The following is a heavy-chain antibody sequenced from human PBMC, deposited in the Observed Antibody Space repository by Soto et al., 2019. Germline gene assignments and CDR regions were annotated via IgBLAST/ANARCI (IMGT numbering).Heavy chain of an antibody. Sequence: EVQLVESGGGLIQPGGSLRLSCAASGFTVSSNYMSWVRQAPGKGLEWVSDINSGGSTYYADSVKGRFTITRDNSKNTLYLQMNSLRAKATAVYYCARHSGWGSYYFDLWGRGTLFAFSS. CDR2: INSGGST. D-gene: IGHD6-25*01. CDR3: ARHSGWGSYYFDL. V-gene: IGHV3-53*01. CDR1: GFTVSSNY. J-gene: IGHJ2*01.